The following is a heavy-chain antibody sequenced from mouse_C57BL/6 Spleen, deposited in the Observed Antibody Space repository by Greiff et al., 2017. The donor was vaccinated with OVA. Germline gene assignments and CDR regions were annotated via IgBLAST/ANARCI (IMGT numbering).Heavy chain of an antibody. D-gene: IGHD1-1*01. CDR3: AREEIYYGSSNYWYFDV. V-gene: IGHV1-39*01. CDR2: INPNYGTT. J-gene: IGHJ1*03. CDR1: GYSFTDYN. Sequence: EVKLLESGPELVKPGASVKISCKASGYSFTDYNMNWVKQSNGKSLEWIGVINPNYGTTSYNQKFKGKATLTVDQSSSTAYMQLNSLTSEDSAVYYCAREEIYYGSSNYWYFDVWGTGTTVTVSS.